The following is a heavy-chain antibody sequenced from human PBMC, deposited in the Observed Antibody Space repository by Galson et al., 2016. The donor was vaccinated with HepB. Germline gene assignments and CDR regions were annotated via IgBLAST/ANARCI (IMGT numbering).Heavy chain of an antibody. CDR1: GFSLTTTGMC. J-gene: IGHJ3*02. CDR2: IDWDGDK. D-gene: IGHD5/OR15-5a*01. CDR3: ARMSTFIRAFDI. Sequence: PALVKPTQTLTLTCTFSGFSLTTTGMCVSWIRPPPGKALEWLARIDWDGDKFYSPSLKTRVTISKDTSRNQVVLTMPNMDPVDTATYYCARMSTFIRAFDIWGHGTMVTVSS. V-gene: IGHV2-70*17.